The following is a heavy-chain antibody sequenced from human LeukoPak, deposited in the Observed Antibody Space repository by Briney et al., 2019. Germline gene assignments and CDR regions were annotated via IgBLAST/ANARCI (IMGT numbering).Heavy chain of an antibody. J-gene: IGHJ6*03. CDR1: GFTFSSYE. V-gene: IGHV3-48*03. CDR2: ISSSGSTI. D-gene: IGHD3-16*01. CDR3: ARDLWPYYYMDV. Sequence: GGSLRLSCAASGFTFSSYEMNWVRQAPGKGLEWVSYISSSGSTIYYADSVKGRLTISRDNAKNSLYLQMNSLRAEDTAVYYCARDLWPYYYMDVWGKGTTVTVSS.